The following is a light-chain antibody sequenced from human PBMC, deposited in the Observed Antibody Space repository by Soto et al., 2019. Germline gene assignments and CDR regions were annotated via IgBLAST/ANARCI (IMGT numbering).Light chain of an antibody. CDR3: QQYNCYRWT. V-gene: IGKV1-5*03. Sequence: DIQMTQSPSTLSASVGDRVTITCRASQSISSWLAWYQQKPGKAPKLLIYKASSLESGVPSRFSGSGSGTEFTLTISSLQPDDFATYYCQQYNCYRWTFGQGTKVEIK. CDR2: KAS. J-gene: IGKJ1*01. CDR1: QSISSW.